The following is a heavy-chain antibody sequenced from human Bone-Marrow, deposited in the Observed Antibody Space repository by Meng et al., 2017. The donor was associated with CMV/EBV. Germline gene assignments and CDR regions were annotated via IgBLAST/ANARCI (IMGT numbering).Heavy chain of an antibody. J-gene: IGHJ4*02. CDR3: ARFQGPYCSSTSCAMLDY. Sequence: FPGYYMHWVRQAPGQGLEWMGWISAYNGNTNYAQKLQGRVTMTTDTSTSTAYMELRSLRSDDTAVYYCARFQGPYCSSTSCAMLDYWGQGTLATVSS. CDR2: ISAYNGNT. CDR1: FPGYY. D-gene: IGHD2-2*01. V-gene: IGHV1-18*04.